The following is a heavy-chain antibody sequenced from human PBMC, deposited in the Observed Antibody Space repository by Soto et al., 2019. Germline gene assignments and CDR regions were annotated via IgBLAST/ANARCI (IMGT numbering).Heavy chain of an antibody. Sequence: QVQLVESGGGLGKPGWSLRVSCATSGFSFSDYYITWIRQAPGKGLEWISDISTSGNTKYYADSLRGRFTVPSDKAKNSLYLQMDSLRPEHTAVYYCARGTWKKVWISGAPLDSWGPATRVTASS. J-gene: IGHJ4*02. V-gene: IGHV3-11*01. CDR2: ISTSGNTK. CDR3: ARGTWKKVWISGAPLDS. CDR1: GFSFSDYY. D-gene: IGHD2-2*03.